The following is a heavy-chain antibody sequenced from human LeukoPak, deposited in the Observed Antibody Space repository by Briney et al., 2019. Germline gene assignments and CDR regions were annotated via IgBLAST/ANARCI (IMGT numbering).Heavy chain of an antibody. V-gene: IGHV3-74*01. CDR3: ARGEVVRFLEWLSKTTSWFDP. J-gene: IGHJ5*02. CDR1: GFTFSSYW. CDR2: INTDGSST. D-gene: IGHD3-3*01. Sequence: PGGSLRLSCAASGFTFSSYWMRWVRQAPGKGLVWVSRINTDGSSTSYADSVKGRFTISRDNAKNTLYLQMNSLRAEDTAVYYCARGEVVRFLEWLSKTTSWFDPWGQGTLVTVSS.